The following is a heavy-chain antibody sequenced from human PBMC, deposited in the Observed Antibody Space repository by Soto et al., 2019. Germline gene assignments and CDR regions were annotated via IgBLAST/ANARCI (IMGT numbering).Heavy chain of an antibody. V-gene: IGHV4-34*01. CDR1: GGSFSGYY. CDR2: INHSGST. CDR3: ARGLEAVAGTFPDFVGWRYYFDY. J-gene: IGHJ4*02. Sequence: SETLSLTCAVYGGSFSGYYWSWIRQPPGKGLEWIGEINHSGSTNYNPSLKSRVTISVDTSKNQFSLKPSSVTAADTAVYYCARGLEAVAGTFPDFVGWRYYFDYWGQGTLVTVSS. D-gene: IGHD6-19*01.